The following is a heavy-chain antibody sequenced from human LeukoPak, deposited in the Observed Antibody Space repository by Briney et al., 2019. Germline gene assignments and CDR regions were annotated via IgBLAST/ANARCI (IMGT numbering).Heavy chain of an antibody. D-gene: IGHD2-2*01. CDR1: GGSISSGSYY. CDR3: ARDIVVVPAASAYYYYHMDV. J-gene: IGHJ6*03. V-gene: IGHV4-61*02. CDR2: IYTSGST. Sequence: SETLSLTCTVSGGSISSGSYYWSWIRQPAGKGLEWIGRIYTSGSTNYNPSLKSRVTISVDTSKNQFSLKLSSVTAADTAVYYCARDIVVVPAASAYYYYHMDVWGKGTTVTVSS.